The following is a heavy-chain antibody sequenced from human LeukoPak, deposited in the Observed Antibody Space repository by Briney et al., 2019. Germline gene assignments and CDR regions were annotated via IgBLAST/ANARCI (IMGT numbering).Heavy chain of an antibody. CDR1: GFTFDDYA. Sequence: GGSLRLSCAASGFTFDDYAMHWVRQAPGKGLEWVSGISWNSGSIGYADSVKGRFTISRDNAKNSLHLQMNSLRAEDTALYYCAREWELLGDYYFDYWGQGTLVTVSS. J-gene: IGHJ4*02. D-gene: IGHD1-26*01. CDR3: AREWELLGDYYFDY. V-gene: IGHV3-9*01. CDR2: ISWNSGSI.